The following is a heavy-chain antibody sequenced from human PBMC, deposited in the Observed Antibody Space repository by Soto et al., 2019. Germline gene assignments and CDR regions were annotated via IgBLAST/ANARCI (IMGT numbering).Heavy chain of an antibody. D-gene: IGHD3-16*02. CDR2: IIPIFGTA. Sequence: QVQLVQSGAEVKKPGSSVKVSCKASGGTFTSYAISWVRQAPGQGLEWVGGIIPIFGTADYAQKFQGRVTITADEPASTAYMELSSLRSEETAVYYCATMKGGYQSYSYGMDVWGQGTTVTVSS. CDR3: ATMKGGYQSYSYGMDV. J-gene: IGHJ6*02. V-gene: IGHV1-69*12. CDR1: GGTFTSYA.